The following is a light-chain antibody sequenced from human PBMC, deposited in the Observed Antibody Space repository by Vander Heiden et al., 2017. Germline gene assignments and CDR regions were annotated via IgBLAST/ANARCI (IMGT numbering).Light chain of an antibody. Sequence: IQMTPSPSTLSASVGDRVTITCRASQSISSWLAWYQQKPGKAPKLLIYKASSLESGVPSRCSGSGSGTEFTLTSSSLQPDDFATYYCQQYNSYWTFGQGTKVEIK. V-gene: IGKV1-5*03. CDR2: KAS. CDR3: QQYNSYWT. CDR1: QSISSW. J-gene: IGKJ1*01.